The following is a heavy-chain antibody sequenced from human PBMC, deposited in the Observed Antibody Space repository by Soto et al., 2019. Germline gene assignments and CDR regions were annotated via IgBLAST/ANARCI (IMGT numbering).Heavy chain of an antibody. CDR1: GDSITAGGHY. J-gene: IGHJ2*01. CDR3: AALNATYWNFSI. CDR2: IHYSVTT. V-gene: IGHV4-31*03. Sequence: SETLSLTCTVSGDSITAGGHYWAWIRQHPEKGLEGLGYIHYSVTTDYNPSLKSRLTVSVDNSKNQFYLSLSSVTSADTDIYSCAALNATYWNFSIWGRGTLVTVSS.